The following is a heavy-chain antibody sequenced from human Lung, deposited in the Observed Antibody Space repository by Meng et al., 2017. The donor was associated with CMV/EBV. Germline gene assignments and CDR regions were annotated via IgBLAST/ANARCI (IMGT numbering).Heavy chain of an antibody. V-gene: IGHV2-70D*14. CDR3: ARCQIRYVGACDI. J-gene: IGHJ3*02. Sequence: SGLTLAIPPYALTLSCSSSGFSLSTSGMRVSWIRQPPGQVLEWLARIDWDDDKFYNTSLKTRLTVSKDTSANQVVFTMTNMDPVDTATYYCARCQIRYVGACDIWGPGXMVTVSS. D-gene: IGHD5-12*01. CDR2: IDWDDDK. CDR1: GFSLSTSGMR.